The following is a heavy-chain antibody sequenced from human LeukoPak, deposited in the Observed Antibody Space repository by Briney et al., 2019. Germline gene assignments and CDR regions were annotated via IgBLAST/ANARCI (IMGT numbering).Heavy chain of an antibody. CDR3: ARALIRGVITH. V-gene: IGHV4-59*12. J-gene: IGHJ4*02. Sequence: SETPSLTCTVSGGSISSYYWSWIRQPPGKGLEWIAYIYYRGNTNYNPSLKSRVTISVDTSKNQFSLKLSSVTAADTAVYYCARALIRGVITHWGQGTLVTVSS. CDR2: IYYRGNT. CDR1: GGSISSYY. D-gene: IGHD3-10*01.